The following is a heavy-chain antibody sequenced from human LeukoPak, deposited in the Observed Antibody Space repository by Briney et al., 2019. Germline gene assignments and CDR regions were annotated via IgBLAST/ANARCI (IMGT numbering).Heavy chain of an antibody. J-gene: IGHJ4*02. Sequence: GGSLRLSCAASGFTFSNYGMHWVRQAPGKGLEWVAVISYDGSNKYYADSVKGRFTISRDNSKNTLYLQMNSLRAEDTAVYYCARGISRYSGYEYPLDYWGQGTLVSASS. CDR3: ARGISRYSGYEYPLDY. CDR1: GFTFSNYG. V-gene: IGHV3-30*03. CDR2: ISYDGSNK. D-gene: IGHD5-12*01.